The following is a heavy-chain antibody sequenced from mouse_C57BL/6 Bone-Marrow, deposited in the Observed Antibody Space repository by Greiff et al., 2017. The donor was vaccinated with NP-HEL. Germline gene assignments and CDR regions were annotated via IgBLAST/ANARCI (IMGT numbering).Heavy chain of an antibody. CDR3: ARSRSNYFDY. Sequence: VQLQQSGPELVKPGASVKISCKASRYTFTDYYMNWVKQSHGKSLEWIGDINPNNGGTSYNQKFKGKATLTVDKSSSTAYMELRSMTSEDSAFYYYARSRSNYFDYWGQGTTLTVSS. V-gene: IGHV1-26*01. CDR2: INPNNGGT. J-gene: IGHJ2*01. D-gene: IGHD5-1*01. CDR1: RYTFTDYY.